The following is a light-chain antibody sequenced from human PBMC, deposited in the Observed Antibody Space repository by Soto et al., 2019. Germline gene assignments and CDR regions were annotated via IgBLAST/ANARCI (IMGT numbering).Light chain of an antibody. CDR1: SSDVGGYNY. J-gene: IGLJ1*01. CDR2: DVS. CDR3: SSYTSSSTLV. V-gene: IGLV2-14*01. Sequence: QSALTQPASVSGSPGQSITISCTRTSSDVGGYNYVSWYQQHPGKAPKLMIYDVSNRPSGVSNRFSGSKSGNTASLTISGLQAEDEADYYCSSYTSSSTLVFGTGTEVTVL.